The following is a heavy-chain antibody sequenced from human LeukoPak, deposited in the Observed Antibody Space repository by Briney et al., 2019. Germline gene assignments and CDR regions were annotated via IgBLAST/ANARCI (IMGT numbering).Heavy chain of an antibody. D-gene: IGHD5-24*01. CDR2: ISSSSGSI. Sequence: GGSLRLSCAASGFTFSNYNMNWVRQAPGKGLEWVSYISSSSGSIYYADSVKGRFTISRDNAKNSLYLQMNSLRAEDTAIYYCTRVGYIDEGIDYWGQGTLVTVSS. V-gene: IGHV3-48*01. J-gene: IGHJ4*02. CDR1: GFTFSNYN. CDR3: TRVGYIDEGIDY.